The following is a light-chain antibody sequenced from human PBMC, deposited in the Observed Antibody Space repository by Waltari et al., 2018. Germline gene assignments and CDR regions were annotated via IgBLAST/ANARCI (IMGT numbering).Light chain of an antibody. CDR3: SSYTSSSTVV. CDR2: EVS. V-gene: IGLV2-14*01. Sequence: QSALTQPASVSGSPGQSITISCTGTSSDVGGYNYVSWYQQHPGKAPKLMIYEVSKRPSGVPNRFSGSKAGDTASLTIFGLQAEDEADYYCSSYTSSSTVVFGGGTKLTVL. CDR1: SSDVGGYNY. J-gene: IGLJ2*01.